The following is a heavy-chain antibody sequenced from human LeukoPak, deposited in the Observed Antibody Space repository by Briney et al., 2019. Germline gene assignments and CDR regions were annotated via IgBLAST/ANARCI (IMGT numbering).Heavy chain of an antibody. D-gene: IGHD3-22*01. CDR1: GYSISSGYY. V-gene: IGHV4-38-2*02. Sequence: SETLSLTCTVSGYSISSGYYWGWILQPAGKGLEWIVSIYHSGSTYYNPSLKSRVTISVDTSKNQFSLKLSSVTAADTAVYYCARARRTVYYYDSSGYPKYYFDYWGQGTLVTVSS. J-gene: IGHJ4*02. CDR2: IYHSGST. CDR3: ARARRTVYYYDSSGYPKYYFDY.